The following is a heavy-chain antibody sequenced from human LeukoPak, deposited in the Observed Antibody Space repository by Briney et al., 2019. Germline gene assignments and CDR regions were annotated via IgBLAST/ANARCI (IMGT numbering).Heavy chain of an antibody. D-gene: IGHD5-18*01. J-gene: IGHJ5*02. CDR1: GSSFTSYW. CDR2: IYPGDSRT. CDR3: ACREFYSPWPGP. V-gene: IGHV5-51*01. Sequence: GESLKISCKGSGSSFTSYWIGWVRQTPGKGLEWMGVIYPGDSRTRYNPSFEGQVTISADKSITTAYLQWSSLKASDTAIYYCACREFYSPWPGPWGQGTLVTVSS.